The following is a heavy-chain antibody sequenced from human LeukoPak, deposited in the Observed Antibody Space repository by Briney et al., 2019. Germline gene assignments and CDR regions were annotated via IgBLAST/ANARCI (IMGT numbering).Heavy chain of an antibody. D-gene: IGHD6-13*01. CDR1: GFTFSSYA. V-gene: IGHV3-23*01. CDR2: ISGSGGST. CDR3: AKDVFRQGGLEGIAAAGTRLYSIGLDY. J-gene: IGHJ4*02. Sequence: PGGSLRLSCAASGFTFSSYAMSWVRQAPGKGLEWVSAISGSGGSTYYADSVKGRFTISRDNSKNTLYLQMNSLRAEDTAVYYCAKDVFRQGGLEGIAAAGTRLYSIGLDYWGQGTLVTVSS.